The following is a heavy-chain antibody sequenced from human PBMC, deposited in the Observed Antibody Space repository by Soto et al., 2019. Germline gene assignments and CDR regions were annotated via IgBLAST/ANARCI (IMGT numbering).Heavy chain of an antibody. V-gene: IGHV4-30-4*01. CDR2: VYYSGST. D-gene: IGHD3-22*01. CDR1: GASINNNDYY. J-gene: IGHJ2*01. CDR3: ARMSYFYDKWYFDL. Sequence: QLQESGPGLVMPPQTLSLTCTVSGASINNNDYYWSWIRQTPGKGLEWIGYVYYSGSTDYIPSLKSRLSMSIDKSQNQFTLKLNSVTAADTATYYCARMSYFYDKWYFDLWGRGTLVTVSS.